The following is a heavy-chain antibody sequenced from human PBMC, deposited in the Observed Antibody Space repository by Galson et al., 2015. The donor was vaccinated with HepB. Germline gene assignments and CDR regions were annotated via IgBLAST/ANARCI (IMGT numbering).Heavy chain of an antibody. CDR3: ARDGYHYYGSGSYYNHYFDY. CDR1: GFTFSSYA. V-gene: IGHV3-30*04. Sequence: SLRLSCAASGFTFSSYAMHWVRQAPGKGLEWVAVISYDGSNKYYADSVKGRFTISRDNSKNTLYLQMNSLRAEDTAVYYCARDGYHYYGSGSYYNHYFDYWGQGTLVTVSS. D-gene: IGHD3-10*01. J-gene: IGHJ4*02. CDR2: ISYDGSNK.